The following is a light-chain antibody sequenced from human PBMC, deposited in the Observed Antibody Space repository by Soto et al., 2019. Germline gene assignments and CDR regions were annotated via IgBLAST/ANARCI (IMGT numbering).Light chain of an antibody. CDR2: EVS. CDR1: STDIGAYIY. J-gene: IGLJ1*01. CDR3: SSYADSNNFV. Sequence: QSVLTQPPSASGSPAQSITISYTATSTDIGAYIYASWYQQHPGKAPKLMISEVSRRPSGVPERFSGSKSGNTASLTVSGLQADDEAHYYCSSYADSNNFVFGAGT. V-gene: IGLV2-8*01.